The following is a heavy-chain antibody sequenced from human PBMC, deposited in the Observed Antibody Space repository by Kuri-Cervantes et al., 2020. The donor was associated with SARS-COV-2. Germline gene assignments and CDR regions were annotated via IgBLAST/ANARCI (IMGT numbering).Heavy chain of an antibody. CDR3: ARDRRVGAKGGAFDI. CDR1: GFTFSSYS. J-gene: IGHJ3*02. D-gene: IGHD1-26*01. CDR2: ISSSSSYI. V-gene: IGHV3-21*01. Sequence: GGSLRLSCAASGFTFSSYSMNWVRQAPGKGLEWVSSISSSSSYIYYADSVKGRFTISRDNAKNSLYLQMNSLRAEDTAVYYCARDRRVGAKGGAFDIWGQGTMVTVSS.